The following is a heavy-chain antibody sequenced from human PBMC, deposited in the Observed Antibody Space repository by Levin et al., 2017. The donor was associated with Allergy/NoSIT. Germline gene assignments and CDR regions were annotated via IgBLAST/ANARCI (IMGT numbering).Heavy chain of an antibody. CDR2: ISYDGSNR. V-gene: IGHV3-30-3*01. CDR1: GFTFGGFA. D-gene: IGHD3-10*01. CDR3: ARGRGGSGTYYGDY. Sequence: GESLKISCAASGFTFGGFAMHWVRQVPGQGLEWVAVISYDGSNRYYADSVKGRFTISRDNSKNTLSLQMESLRAEDTAVYYCARGRGGSGTYYGDYWGQGTLVTVSS. J-gene: IGHJ4*02.